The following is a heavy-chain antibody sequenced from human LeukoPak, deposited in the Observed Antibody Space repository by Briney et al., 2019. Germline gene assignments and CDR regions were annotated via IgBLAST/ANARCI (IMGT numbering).Heavy chain of an antibody. D-gene: IGHD3-22*01. J-gene: IGHJ4*02. CDR1: GYTFTSYY. V-gene: IGHV1-69*02. CDR2: IIPILGIA. CDR3: AIGGTYYYDSSGYFGGILDY. Sequence: ASVKVSCKASGYTFTSYYMHWVRQAPGQGLEWMGRIIPILGIANYAQKFQGRVTITADKSTSTAYMELSSLRSEDTAVYYCAIGGTYYYDSSGYFGGILDYWGQGTLVTVSS.